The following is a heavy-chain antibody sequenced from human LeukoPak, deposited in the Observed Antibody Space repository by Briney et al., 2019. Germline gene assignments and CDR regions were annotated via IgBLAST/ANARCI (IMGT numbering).Heavy chain of an antibody. J-gene: IGHJ6*02. V-gene: IGHV3-53*01. CDR2: IYSGGTT. CDR3: ARELVVTAGDHYYYGMDV. Sequence: TGGSLRLSSAASGFTVSSNYMSWVRQAPGKGLEWVSVIYSGGTTYYADSAKGRFTTSRDNSKNTLFLQMNSLRAEDTAVYYCARELVVTAGDHYYYGMDVWGQGTTVTVSS. CDR1: GFTVSSNY. D-gene: IGHD2-8*02.